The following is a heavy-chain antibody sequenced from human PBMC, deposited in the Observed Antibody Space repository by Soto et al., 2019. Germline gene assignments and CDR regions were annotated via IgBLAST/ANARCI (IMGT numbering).Heavy chain of an antibody. Sequence: QVQLQESGPGLVKPSETLSLTCTVSGGSISSYYWSWIRQPPGKGLEWIGYIYYSGSTNYNPSLRSRVTISVDTSKNQYSLKLSSVTAADTGEYYCARRWGDALDIWGQGTMVTVSS. V-gene: IGHV4-59*01. CDR3: ARRWGDALDI. J-gene: IGHJ3*02. D-gene: IGHD1-26*01. CDR1: GGSISSYY. CDR2: IYYSGST.